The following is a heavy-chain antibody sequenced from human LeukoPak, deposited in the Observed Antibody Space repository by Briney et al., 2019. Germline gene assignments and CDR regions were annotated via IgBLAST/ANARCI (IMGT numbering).Heavy chain of an antibody. CDR2: ISSSSSYI. J-gene: IGHJ4*02. V-gene: IGHV3-21*01. CDR1: GFTVSSNY. D-gene: IGHD1-26*01. CDR3: ARGPTNFDY. Sequence: GGSLRLSCAASGFTVSSNYMSWVRQAPGKGLEWVSSISSSSSYIYYADSVKGRFTISRDNAKNSLYLQMNSLRAEDTAVYYCARGPTNFDYWGQGTLVTVSS.